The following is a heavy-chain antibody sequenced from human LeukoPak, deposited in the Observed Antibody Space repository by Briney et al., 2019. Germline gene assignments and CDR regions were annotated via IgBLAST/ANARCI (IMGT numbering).Heavy chain of an antibody. D-gene: IGHD4-17*01. CDR1: GGSISSYY. J-gene: IGHJ3*02. CDR2: IYYSGST. Sequence: SETLSLTCTVSGGSISSYYWSWIRQPPGKGLEWIGSIYYSGSTYYNPSLKSRVTISVDTSKNQFSLKLSSVTAADTAVYYCARPNYGDYPHDAFDIWGQGTVVTVSS. V-gene: IGHV4-59*05. CDR3: ARPNYGDYPHDAFDI.